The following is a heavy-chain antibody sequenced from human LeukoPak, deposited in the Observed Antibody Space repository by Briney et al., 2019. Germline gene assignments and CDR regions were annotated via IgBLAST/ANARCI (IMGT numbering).Heavy chain of an antibody. V-gene: IGHV1-69*04. Sequence: SVKVSCKASGGTFSSYAISWVRQAPGRGLEWMGRIIPILGIANYAQKFQGRVTITADKSTSTAYMELSSLRSEDTAVYYCARMAVAEAGSFDYWGQGTLVTVSS. CDR3: ARMAVAEAGSFDY. CDR1: GGTFSSYA. CDR2: IIPILGIA. J-gene: IGHJ4*02. D-gene: IGHD6-13*01.